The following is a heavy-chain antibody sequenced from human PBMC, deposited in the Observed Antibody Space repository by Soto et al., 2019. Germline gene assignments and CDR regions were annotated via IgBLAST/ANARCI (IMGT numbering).Heavy chain of an antibody. Sequence: PSETLSLTCAVYGGSFSGYYWSWIRQPPGKGLEWIGEINHSGSTNYNPSHKSRVNISVDTSKNQFSMKLSSVTAADTAVYYCARAQDSSSWLLDYWGQGTLVTVSS. D-gene: IGHD6-13*01. J-gene: IGHJ4*02. CDR1: GGSFSGYY. CDR3: ARAQDSSSWLLDY. CDR2: INHSGST. V-gene: IGHV4-34*01.